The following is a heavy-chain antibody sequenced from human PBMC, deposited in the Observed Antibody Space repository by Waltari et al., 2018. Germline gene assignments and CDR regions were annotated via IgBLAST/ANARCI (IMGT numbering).Heavy chain of an antibody. CDR2: IYYSGST. CDR3: ARFPKEHYDSSGYSYTDAFDI. J-gene: IGHJ3*02. CDR1: GGSISSSSYY. Sequence: QLQLQESGPGLVKPSETLSLTCTVSGGSISSSSYYWGRSRPPPGKGLEWIGSIYYSGSTYYNPSLKIRVTISVDTSKNQCSLKLSSVTAADTAVYYCARFPKEHYDSSGYSYTDAFDIWGQGTMVTVSS. D-gene: IGHD3-22*01. V-gene: IGHV4-39*07.